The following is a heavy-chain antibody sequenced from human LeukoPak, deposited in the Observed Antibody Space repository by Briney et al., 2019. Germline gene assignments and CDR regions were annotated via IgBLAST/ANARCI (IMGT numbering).Heavy chain of an antibody. J-gene: IGHJ4*02. CDR1: GFTFDIYA. Sequence: SGGSPRLSCAASGFTFDIYAMHWVRQAPGKGLEWVAVVSYDGTNKYYADSVKGRFTISRDNSQNTLHLQMSSLRVADTAVYYCARDQLQHCSDGSCYVIDNWGPGTLVAVSS. CDR3: ARDQLQHCSDGSCYVIDN. D-gene: IGHD2-15*01. V-gene: IGHV3-30*04. CDR2: VSYDGTNK.